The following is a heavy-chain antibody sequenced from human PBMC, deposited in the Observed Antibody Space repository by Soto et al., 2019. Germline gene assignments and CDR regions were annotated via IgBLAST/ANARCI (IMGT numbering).Heavy chain of an antibody. J-gene: IGHJ6*03. CDR2: ISAYNGNT. D-gene: IGHD3-10*01. CDR3: AISRGYGSGSYLYYYYYMDV. CDR1: GYTFTSYG. V-gene: IGHV1-18*01. Sequence: ASVKVSCKASGYTFTSYGISWVRQAPGQGLEWMGWISAYNGNTNYAQKLQGRVTMTTDTSTSTAYMELRSLRSDDTAVYYCAISRGYGSGSYLYYYYYMDVWGKGTTVTVSS.